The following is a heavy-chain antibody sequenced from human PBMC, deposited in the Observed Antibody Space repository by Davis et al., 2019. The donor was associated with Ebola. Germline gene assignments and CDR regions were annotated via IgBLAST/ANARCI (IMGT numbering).Heavy chain of an antibody. CDR1: GFSYDDYA. CDR2: FSWDSGSI. CDR3: AKEVNSRAHSGAFDI. V-gene: IGHV3-9*03. Sequence: SLKISCVAPGFSYDDYAMPWVRQTPGKGLERVSGFSWDSGSIGYADSVRGRFTISRDNAKNSLSLQMNSLRAEYMAFYYCAKEVNSRAHSGAFDIWGQGTMVTVSS. D-gene: IGHD3-10*01. J-gene: IGHJ3*02.